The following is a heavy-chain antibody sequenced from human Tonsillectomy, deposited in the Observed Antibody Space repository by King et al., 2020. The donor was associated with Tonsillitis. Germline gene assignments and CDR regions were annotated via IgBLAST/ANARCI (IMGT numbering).Heavy chain of an antibody. CDR1: GYSIRSGYY. V-gene: IGHV4-38-2*01. Sequence: VQLQESGPGLVKPSETLSLTCAVSGYSIRSGYYWGWIRQPPGKGLEWIGSIYHSGSTYYNPSLKSRVTISVDTSKNQFSLKLRSVTAADTAVYYCATGGVDTVAYWGQGTLVTVSS. J-gene: IGHJ4*02. CDR3: ATGGVDTVAY. CDR2: IYHSGST. D-gene: IGHD5-12*01.